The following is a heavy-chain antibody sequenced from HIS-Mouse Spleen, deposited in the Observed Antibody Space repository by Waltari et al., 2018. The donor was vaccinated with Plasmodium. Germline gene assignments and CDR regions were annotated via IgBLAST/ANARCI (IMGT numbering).Heavy chain of an antibody. J-gene: IGHJ2*01. CDR2: IKQDGSEE. Sequence: EVQLVESGGGLVQPGGSLRLSCAASGFTFSSYWMSWVRQASGKGLEWVANIKQDGSEECYVDAVKGRFTISRDNAKNSLYLQMNSLRAEDTAVYYCASSWYWYFDLWGRGTLVTVSS. D-gene: IGHD6-13*01. V-gene: IGHV3-7*01. CDR1: GFTFSSYW. CDR3: ASSWYWYFDL.